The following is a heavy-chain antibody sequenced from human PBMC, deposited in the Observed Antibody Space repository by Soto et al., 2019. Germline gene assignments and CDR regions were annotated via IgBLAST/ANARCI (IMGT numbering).Heavy chain of an antibody. CDR2: ISGSGGST. Sequence: EVQLLESGGGLVQPGGSLRLSCAASGFTFSSYAMSWVRQAPGKGLEWVSAISGSGGSTYYADSVKGRFTISRDNSKNTLYLQMNSLRAEDTDVYYCAKGSYYYDSSGAPRAYYYGMDVWGQGTTVTVSS. CDR1: GFTFSSYA. CDR3: AKGSYYYDSSGAPRAYYYGMDV. V-gene: IGHV3-23*01. D-gene: IGHD3-22*01. J-gene: IGHJ6*02.